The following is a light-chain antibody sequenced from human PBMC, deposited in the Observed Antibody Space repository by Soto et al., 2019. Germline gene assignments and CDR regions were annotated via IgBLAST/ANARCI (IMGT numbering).Light chain of an antibody. CDR1: SSDVGGYNN. V-gene: IGLV2-11*01. Sequence: QSALTQPRSVSGSPGQSVTISCTGTSSDVGGYNNVSWYQHHPGKAPKLMIYDVSKRPSGVPERFSGSKSGNRASLTISGLQDEDEADYYCCSYSGSYIYVYGTGTKVTVL. J-gene: IGLJ1*01. CDR3: CSYSGSYIYV. CDR2: DVS.